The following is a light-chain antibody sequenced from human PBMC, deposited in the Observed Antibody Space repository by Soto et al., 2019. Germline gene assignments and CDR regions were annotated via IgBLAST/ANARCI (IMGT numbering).Light chain of an antibody. CDR3: SSYTTSSTRVV. J-gene: IGLJ2*01. CDR2: EVS. CDR1: SSDIGDYKF. V-gene: IGLV2-14*01. Sequence: QSVLTQPASVSGSPGQSITISCTGTSSDIGDYKFVSWYQQHPGKAPKLMIYEVSNRPSGVSNRFSGSKSGNTASLTISGLQAEDEADYYCSSYTTSSTRVVFGGGTKLTVL.